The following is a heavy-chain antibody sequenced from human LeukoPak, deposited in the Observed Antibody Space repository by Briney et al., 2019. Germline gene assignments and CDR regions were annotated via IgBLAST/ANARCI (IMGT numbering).Heavy chain of an antibody. CDR1: GFTFSNYW. Sequence: GGSLRLSCVASGFTFSNYWMSWVRQAPGKGLEWVANIKQDGSEKYYVDSVKGRFTISRDNAKNSLYLQMNSLRAEDTAVYYCARDQLGHYYYYYYMDVWGKGTTVTVSS. CDR3: ARDQLGHYYYYYYMDV. D-gene: IGHD6-13*01. CDR2: IKQDGSEK. J-gene: IGHJ6*03. V-gene: IGHV3-7*01.